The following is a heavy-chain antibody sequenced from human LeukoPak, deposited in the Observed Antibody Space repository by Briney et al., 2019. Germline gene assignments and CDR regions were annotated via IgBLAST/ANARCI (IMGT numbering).Heavy chain of an antibody. V-gene: IGHV3-21*01. CDR2: ITSSSGYI. CDR1: GFTFSHYA. Sequence: PGGSLRLSCAASGFTFSHYAMNWVRQAPGKGLEWVSSITSSSGYIYYADSVKGRLTISRDNAKRSLFLQMNSLRAEDTAVYFCAREVRGLDYWGQGTLVAVSS. CDR3: AREVRGLDY. J-gene: IGHJ4*02. D-gene: IGHD3-10*01.